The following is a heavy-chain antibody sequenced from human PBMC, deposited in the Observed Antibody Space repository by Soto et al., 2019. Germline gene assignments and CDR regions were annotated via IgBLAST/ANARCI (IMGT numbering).Heavy chain of an antibody. D-gene: IGHD1-7*01. CDR1: GFSFSSYV. CDR2: SSATGAGT. Sequence: PGGSLRLSCAASGFSFSSYVMTWVRQSPGKGLEWVSFSSATGAGTYYADSVKGRFTISRDNSKNTLYLQMTSLRADDTAVYYCAKDRRAGGNYGFYSDFWGQGALVTFSS. J-gene: IGHJ4*02. V-gene: IGHV3-23*01. CDR3: AKDRRAGGNYGFYSDF.